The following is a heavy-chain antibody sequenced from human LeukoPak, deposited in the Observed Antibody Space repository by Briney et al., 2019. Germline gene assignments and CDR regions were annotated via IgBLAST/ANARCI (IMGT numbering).Heavy chain of an antibody. CDR2: MSYDGSNK. V-gene: IGHV3-30*18. J-gene: IGHJ6*02. CDR3: AKAVATVTPRYYYYGMDV. Sequence: PGRSLRLSCAASGFIFSDYGMHWVRQAPGKGLEWVAFMSYDGSNKDYADSVKGRFTISRDNSKNTLYLQMNSLRAEDTAVYHCAKAVATVTPRYYYYGMDVWGQGTTVTVSS. D-gene: IGHD4-17*01. CDR1: GFIFSDYG.